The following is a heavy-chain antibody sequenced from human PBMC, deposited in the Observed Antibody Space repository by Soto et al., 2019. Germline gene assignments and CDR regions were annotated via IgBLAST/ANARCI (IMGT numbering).Heavy chain of an antibody. J-gene: IGHJ3*02. D-gene: IGHD2-15*01. Sequence: GGSLRLSCAASGFTVSSNYMSWVRQAPGKGLEWVSVIYSGGSTYYADSVKGRFTISRDNSKNTLYLQMNSLRAEDTAVYYCERVWGGYCGGGSCSSDAFDIWGKGKMVTV. CDR3: ERVWGGYCGGGSCSSDAFDI. V-gene: IGHV3-66*01. CDR1: GFTVSSNY. CDR2: IYSGGST.